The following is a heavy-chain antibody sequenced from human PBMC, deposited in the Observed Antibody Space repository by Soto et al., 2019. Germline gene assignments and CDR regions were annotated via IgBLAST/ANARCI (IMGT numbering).Heavy chain of an antibody. J-gene: IGHJ6*02. CDR3: AFATPRKGGATWFEYDGMDV. V-gene: IGHV3-23*01. D-gene: IGHD1-26*01. CDR2: LSGSGGST. CDR1: GFTFSRYS. Sequence: EVQLLESGGGLVQPGGSLRLSCAASGFTFSRYSMSWVRQAPGKGLEWVSALSGSGGSTYYADSVKGRFTISRDNSKNTLYLQMNSLRAEDTAVYYCAFATPRKGGATWFEYDGMDVWGQGTTVTVSS.